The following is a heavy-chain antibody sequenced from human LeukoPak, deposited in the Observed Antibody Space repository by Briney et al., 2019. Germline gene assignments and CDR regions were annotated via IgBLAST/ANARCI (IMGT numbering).Heavy chain of an antibody. CDR3: ARDSTFYGSGTYPDF. CDR2: IKKDGGEK. J-gene: IGHJ4*02. Sequence: GGSLRLSCAASGLTFSTYWMSLVRQTPGKGLDGVANIKKDGGEKYFVDSVKGRFTISRDNAKNSLFVQMNSLRAEDKAIYYCARDSTFYGSGTYPDFWGQGTLVTVAS. D-gene: IGHD3-10*01. V-gene: IGHV3-7*01. CDR1: GLTFSTYW.